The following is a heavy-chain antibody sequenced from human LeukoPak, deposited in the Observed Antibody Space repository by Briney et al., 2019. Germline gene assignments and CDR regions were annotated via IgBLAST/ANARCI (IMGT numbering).Heavy chain of an antibody. CDR2: ISSSGTYV. CDR1: GFTFSSYS. CDR3: AKHRGDGSGWY. Sequence: GSLRLSCAASGFTFSSYSMNWVRQAPGKGLEWVSSISSSGTYVYYADSVKGRFTISRDNSENTLYLQMNSLRAEDTAVYYCAKHRGDGSGWYWGQGTLVTVSS. J-gene: IGHJ4*02. D-gene: IGHD6-19*01. V-gene: IGHV3-21*04.